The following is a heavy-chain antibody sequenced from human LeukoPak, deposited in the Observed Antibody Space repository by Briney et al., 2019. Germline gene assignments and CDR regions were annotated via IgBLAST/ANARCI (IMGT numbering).Heavy chain of an antibody. CDR3: ARDDSPGGYFDY. V-gene: IGHV3-48*03. CDR2: ISSSGSTR. Sequence: GGSLRLSCAASRFTFSSYEMNWVRQAPGKGLEWVSYISSSGSTRYYADSVKGRFTISRDNAKNSLYLQMNSLRAEDTAIYYCARDDSPGGYFDYGAQGPLVTVSS. D-gene: IGHD2-21*01. J-gene: IGHJ4*02. CDR1: RFTFSSYE.